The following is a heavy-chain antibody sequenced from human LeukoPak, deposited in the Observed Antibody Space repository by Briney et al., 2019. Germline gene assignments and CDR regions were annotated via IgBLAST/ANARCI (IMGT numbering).Heavy chain of an antibody. CDR1: GGTFSSYA. CDR2: IIPIFGTA. V-gene: IGHV1-69*13. D-gene: IGHD3-16*01. CDR3: ARGGLGGFGGDYYYYYMDV. J-gene: IGHJ6*03. Sequence: SVKVSCKASGGTFSSYAISWVRQAPGQGLEWMGGIIPIFGTANYAQKFQGRVTITADESTSTAYMELSSLRSEDTAVYYCARGGLGGFGGDYYYYYMDVWGKGTTVTISS.